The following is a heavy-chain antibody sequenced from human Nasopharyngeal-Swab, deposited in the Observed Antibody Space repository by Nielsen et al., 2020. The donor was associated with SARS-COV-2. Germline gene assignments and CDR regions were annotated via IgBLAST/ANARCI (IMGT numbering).Heavy chain of an antibody. Sequence: SLKISCAASGFSFADYAMHWVRRAPGKGLEWVSTITWNSGSMGYADSVKGRFTISRDNAKNSLYLQMNSLRPGDTALYYCARAKTGGANWFDPWGQGSLVTVSS. V-gene: IGHV3-9*01. CDR2: ITWNSGSM. CDR3: ARAKTGGANWFDP. J-gene: IGHJ5*02. CDR1: GFSFADYA.